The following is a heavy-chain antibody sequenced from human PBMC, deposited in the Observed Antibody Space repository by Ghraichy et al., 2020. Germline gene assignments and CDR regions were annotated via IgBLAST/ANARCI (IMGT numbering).Heavy chain of an antibody. J-gene: IGHJ3*02. CDR2: ISYDGSKK. CDR3: AKLSGTTRGYNYGYDGADGFDI. CDR1: GFTFSSHG. D-gene: IGHD5-18*01. V-gene: IGHV3-30*18. Sequence: GGSLRLSCAASGFTFSSHGMHWVRQAPGKGLEWVAVISYDGSKKYYADSVKGRFTISRDNSKNTLYLQMNSLRAEDTAVYYCAKLSGTTRGYNYGYDGADGFDIWGQGSMVTVSS.